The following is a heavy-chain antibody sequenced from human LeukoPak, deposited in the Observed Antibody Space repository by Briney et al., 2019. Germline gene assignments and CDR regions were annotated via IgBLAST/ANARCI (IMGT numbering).Heavy chain of an antibody. V-gene: IGHV1-8*01. Sequence: ASVKVSCKASGYTFTSYDINWVRQATGQGLEWMGRMNPNSGNTGYAQKFQGRVTMTRNTSISTDYMQLSSLRSEDTAVYYCARGHLHTMIRGVTPYNWFDPWGQGTLVTVSS. CDR3: ARGHLHTMIRGVTPYNWFDP. CDR2: MNPNSGNT. D-gene: IGHD3-10*01. J-gene: IGHJ5*02. CDR1: GYTFTSYD.